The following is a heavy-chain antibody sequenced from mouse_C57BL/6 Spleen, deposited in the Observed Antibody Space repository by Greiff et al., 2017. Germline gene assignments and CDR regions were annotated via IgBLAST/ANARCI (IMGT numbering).Heavy chain of an antibody. CDR3: ATLWRAY. V-gene: IGHV1-61*01. D-gene: IGHD1-1*02. CDR2: IYPADSET. CDR1: GYTFTSYW. Sequence: QVQLQQPGAELVRPGSSVKLSCKASGYTFTSYWMDWVKQRPGQGLEWIGNIYPADSETHYNQKFKDKATLTVDKSSNTAYMQLSSLTSEDYAFNYCATLWRAYWGQGTLVTVSA. J-gene: IGHJ3*01.